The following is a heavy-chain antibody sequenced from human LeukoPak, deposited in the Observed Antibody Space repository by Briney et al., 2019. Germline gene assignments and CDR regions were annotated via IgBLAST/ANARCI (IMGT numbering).Heavy chain of an antibody. J-gene: IGHJ4*02. D-gene: IGHD2-15*01. CDR3: AREACSGGCCYPDY. CDR1: GGAFSGYY. Sequence: SETLSLTCAVYGGAFSGYYWSWIRQPPGKGLEWIGEINHSGSTNYDPSLKSRVTMSVDMSKSQFSLNLSSVTAADTAVYYCAREACSGGCCYPDYWGQGTLVTVSS. V-gene: IGHV4-34*01. CDR2: INHSGST.